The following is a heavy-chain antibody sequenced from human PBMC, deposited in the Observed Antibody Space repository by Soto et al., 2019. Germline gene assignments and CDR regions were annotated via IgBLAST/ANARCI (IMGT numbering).Heavy chain of an antibody. Sequence: SCAASGFTFSSYAMHWVRQAPGKGLEWVAVISYDGSNKYYADSVKGRFTISRDNSKNTLYLQMNSLRAEDTAVYYCARDFYSWNGMDVWGQGTTVTVSS. V-gene: IGHV3-30-3*01. CDR2: ISYDGSNK. J-gene: IGHJ6*02. D-gene: IGHD1-1*01. CDR1: GFTFSSYA. CDR3: ARDFYSWNGMDV.